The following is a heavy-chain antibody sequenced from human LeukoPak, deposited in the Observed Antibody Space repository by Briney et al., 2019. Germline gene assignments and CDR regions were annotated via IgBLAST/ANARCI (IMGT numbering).Heavy chain of an antibody. CDR3: ARDGGYDFWSGYYQDY. CDR2: ISYDANIGSNK. V-gene: IGHV3-30-3*01. Sequence: GGSLRLSCATSGFTLSRYSMHWVRQATGKGLEWVALISYDANIGSNKYYADSVKGRFTISRDNSKNTLYLQMNSQRAEDTAVYYCARDGGYDFWSGYYQDYWGQGTLVTVSS. J-gene: IGHJ4*02. D-gene: IGHD3-3*01. CDR1: GFTLSRYS.